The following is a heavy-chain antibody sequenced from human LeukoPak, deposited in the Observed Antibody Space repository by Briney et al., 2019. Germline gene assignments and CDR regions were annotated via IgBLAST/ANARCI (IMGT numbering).Heavy chain of an antibody. CDR1: GGSFSGYY. V-gene: IGHV4-34*01. CDR2: INHSGST. CDR3: ARKYSSGYYFDY. Sequence: KASETLSLTCAVYGGSFSGYYWSWLRQPPGKGLEWIGEINHSGSTNYNPSLKRRVTISVDTSKNQFSLKLSSVTAADTAVYYCARKYSSGYYFDYWGQGTLVTVSS. D-gene: IGHD6-19*01. J-gene: IGHJ4*02.